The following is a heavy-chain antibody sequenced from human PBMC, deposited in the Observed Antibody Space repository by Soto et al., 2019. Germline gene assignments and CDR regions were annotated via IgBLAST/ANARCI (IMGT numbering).Heavy chain of an antibody. Sequence: GGSLRLSCAASGFTFSSYWMHWVRQAPGKGLVWVSRINRDGSSTSHADSVKGRFTISRDNAKNTLYLQMNSLKAEDTAVYYCTGEGSGSAMDVWGQGTTVTVSS. J-gene: IGHJ6*02. CDR1: GFTFSSYW. CDR2: INRDGSST. CDR3: TGEGSGSAMDV. V-gene: IGHV3-74*01. D-gene: IGHD6-19*01.